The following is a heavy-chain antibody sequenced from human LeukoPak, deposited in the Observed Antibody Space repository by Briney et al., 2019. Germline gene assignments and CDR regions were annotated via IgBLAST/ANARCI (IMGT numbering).Heavy chain of an antibody. CDR2: ISSSGSTK. CDR1: GFTFSSYE. J-gene: IGHJ4*02. Sequence: GGSLRLSCAASGFTFSSYEMNWVRQAPGKGLEWVSYISSSGSTKYYADSVKGRFTISRDNAKSSLYLHMDSLRAEDTALYYCASQKGRIAAAVDYWGKGTLVTVSS. CDR3: ASQKGRIAAAVDY. D-gene: IGHD6-25*01. V-gene: IGHV3-48*03.